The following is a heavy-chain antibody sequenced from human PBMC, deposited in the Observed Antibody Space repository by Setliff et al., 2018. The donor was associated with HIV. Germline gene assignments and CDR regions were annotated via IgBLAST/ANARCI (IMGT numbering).Heavy chain of an antibody. CDR2: IRRQTYGGKT. CDR3: ARGFGFLDF. CDR1: GFTFGDYA. Sequence: GGSLRLSCTTSGFTFGDYAMPWVRQAPGKGLEWLGFIRRQTYGGKTEYAASVKGRCVISRDDSKSVAYLQMNNLKTEDSAVYYCARGFGFLDFWGQGTLVTVSS. V-gene: IGHV3-49*04. D-gene: IGHD3-16*01. J-gene: IGHJ4*02.